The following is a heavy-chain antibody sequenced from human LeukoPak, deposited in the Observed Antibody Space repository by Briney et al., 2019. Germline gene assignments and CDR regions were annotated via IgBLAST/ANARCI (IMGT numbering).Heavy chain of an antibody. J-gene: IGHJ3*02. Sequence: GASVKVSCKASGYTFTSYYMHWVRQAPGQGLKWMGIINPSGVSTSYAQKFQGRVTMTRDTSTSTVYMELSSLRSEDTAVYYCARDLGPSQYYYDSSGYYAFDIWGQGTMVTVSS. CDR2: INPSGVST. D-gene: IGHD3-22*01. CDR3: ARDLGPSQYYYDSSGYYAFDI. V-gene: IGHV1-46*01. CDR1: GYTFTSYY.